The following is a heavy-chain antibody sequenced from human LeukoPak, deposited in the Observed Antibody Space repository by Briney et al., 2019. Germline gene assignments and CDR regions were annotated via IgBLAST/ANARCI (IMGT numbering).Heavy chain of an antibody. J-gene: IGHJ4*02. D-gene: IGHD6-13*01. Sequence: EASVKVSCKASGYTFTSYYMHWVRQAPGQGLEWMGIINPSGGSTSYAQNFQGRVTMTSDTSTSTVYMELSSLRSEDTAVFYCARDSSSWYYFDYWGQGTLVTVSS. CDR2: INPSGGST. CDR1: GYTFTSYY. V-gene: IGHV1-46*01. CDR3: ARDSSSWYYFDY.